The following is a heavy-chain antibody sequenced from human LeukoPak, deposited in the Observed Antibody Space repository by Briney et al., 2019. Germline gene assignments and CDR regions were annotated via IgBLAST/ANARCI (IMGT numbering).Heavy chain of an antibody. J-gene: IGHJ4*02. CDR3: ARGPPGIDFWTLD. CDR1: GFTFSSYW. Sequence: GGSLRLSCAASGFTFSSYWMSWVRQAPGKGLEWVANIKQDGSEKYYVDSVKGRFTISRDNAKNSLYLQMNSLRAEDTAVYYCARGPPGIDFWTLDWGQGTLVTVSS. V-gene: IGHV3-7*01. CDR2: IKQDGSEK. D-gene: IGHD3/OR15-3a*01.